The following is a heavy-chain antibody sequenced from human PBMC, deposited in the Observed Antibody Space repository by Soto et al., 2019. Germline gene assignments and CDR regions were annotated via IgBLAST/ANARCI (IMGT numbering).Heavy chain of an antibody. CDR1: GFAFNNYA. J-gene: IGHJ4*02. CDR3: AKLGSSSWSPHYYFDY. CDR2: ITDSGDDT. D-gene: IGHD2-2*01. V-gene: IGHV3-23*01. Sequence: VRLSCAASGFAFNNYAMGWVRQAPGKGLEWVSAITDSGDDTYYIDSVKGRFTISRDNSKSTLYLQMNSLRAEDTAIYYCAKLGSSSWSPHYYFDYWGQGTLVTV.